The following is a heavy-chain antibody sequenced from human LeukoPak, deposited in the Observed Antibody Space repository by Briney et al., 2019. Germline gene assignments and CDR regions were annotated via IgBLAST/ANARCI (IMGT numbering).Heavy chain of an antibody. Sequence: ASVKVSCKVSGYTLTELSMHWVRQAAGKGLEWMGGFDPEDGETIYAQKFQGRVTMTEDTSTDTAYMELSSLRSEDTAVYYCATGVAAAGPYYYYYGMDVWGQGTTVTVSS. CDR2: FDPEDGET. J-gene: IGHJ6*02. D-gene: IGHD6-13*01. CDR3: ATGVAAAGPYYYYYGMDV. V-gene: IGHV1-24*01. CDR1: GYTLTELS.